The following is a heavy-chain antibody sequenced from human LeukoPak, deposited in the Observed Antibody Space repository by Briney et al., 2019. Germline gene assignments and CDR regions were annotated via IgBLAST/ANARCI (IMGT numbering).Heavy chain of an antibody. Sequence: GGSLRLSCAASAFSFGSYAMSWVRQAPGKGLEWVSAISGSGGSTYYADSVKGRFTISRDNSKNTLYLQMNSLRAEDTAVYYCAKDRGLYELYRDHSYWGQGTLVTVSS. CDR2: ISGSGGST. J-gene: IGHJ4*02. CDR1: AFSFGSYA. V-gene: IGHV3-23*01. D-gene: IGHD1-14*01. CDR3: AKDRGLYELYRDHSY.